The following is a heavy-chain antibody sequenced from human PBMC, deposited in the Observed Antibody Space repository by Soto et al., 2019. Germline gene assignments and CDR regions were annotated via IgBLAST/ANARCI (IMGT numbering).Heavy chain of an antibody. CDR2: ISGSGGST. D-gene: IGHD6-19*01. Sequence: LRLSCAASGFTFSSYAMSWVRQAPGKGLEWVSAISGSGGSTYYADSVKGRFTISRDNSKNTLYLQMNSLRAEDTAVYYCASGYSSGPNRPYAMDVWGQVTTVTVSS. CDR3: ASGYSSGPNRPYAMDV. V-gene: IGHV3-23*01. J-gene: IGHJ6*02. CDR1: GFTFSSYA.